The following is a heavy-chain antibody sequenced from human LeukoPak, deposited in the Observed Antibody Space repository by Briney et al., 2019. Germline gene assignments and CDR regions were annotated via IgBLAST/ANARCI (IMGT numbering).Heavy chain of an antibody. D-gene: IGHD2-8*01. CDR3: ARSHFPCTNGVCYTLSYYYYGMDV. J-gene: IGHJ6*02. CDR1: GGTFSSYA. CDR2: IIPIFGTA. V-gene: IGHV1-69*13. Sequence: ASVKVSCKASGGTFSSYAISGVRQAPGQGLEWMGGIIPIFGTANYAQKFQGRVTITADESTSTAYMELSSLRSEDTAVYYCARSHFPCTNGVCYTLSYYYYGMDVWGQGTTVTVSS.